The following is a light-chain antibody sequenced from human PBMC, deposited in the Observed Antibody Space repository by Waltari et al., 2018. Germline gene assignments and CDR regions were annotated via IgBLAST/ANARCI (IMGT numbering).Light chain of an antibody. V-gene: IGLV1-44*01. CDR1: SSNIGSNV. J-gene: IGLJ2*01. CDR2: STH. CDR3: SAWDDSLNGPVV. Sequence: QSVLTQPPSASGTLGQRVTISCSGSSSNIGSNVVSGYQQVPGTAPRLIIHSTHQRPSGVPDRFSGSKSGTSASLAISGLQAADEADYYCSAWDDSLNGPVVFGGGTKVTVL.